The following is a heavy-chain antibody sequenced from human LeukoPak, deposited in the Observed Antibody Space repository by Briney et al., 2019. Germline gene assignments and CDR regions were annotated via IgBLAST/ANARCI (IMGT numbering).Heavy chain of an antibody. V-gene: IGHV3-30*18. D-gene: IGHD3-3*01. J-gene: IGHJ3*02. Sequence: GGSLRLSCAASGFIYNRYGMHWVRQAPGKGLEWVAVISYDGRNEYYTDSVKGRFTISRDNSKNTLYLQMNNLRAEDTAVYYCAKDRSPYDHEAFDIWGQGTMVTVSS. CDR3: AKDRSPYDHEAFDI. CDR2: ISYDGRNE. CDR1: GFIYNRYG.